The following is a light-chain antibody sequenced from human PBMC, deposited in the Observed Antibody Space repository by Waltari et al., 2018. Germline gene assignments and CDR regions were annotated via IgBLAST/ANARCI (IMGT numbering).Light chain of an antibody. V-gene: IGKV4-1*01. CDR3: QQYYITPLS. CDR1: QSVLYSSDNRNY. CDR2: WAS. Sequence: DIVMTQSPDSLAVSLGESATINCKSSQSVLYSSDNRNYLAWYQQKPGQPPNLLISWASTRESGVPDRFSGSGSGTDFTLTISSLQAEDVAVYYCQQYYITPLSFGGGTKVEIK. J-gene: IGKJ4*01.